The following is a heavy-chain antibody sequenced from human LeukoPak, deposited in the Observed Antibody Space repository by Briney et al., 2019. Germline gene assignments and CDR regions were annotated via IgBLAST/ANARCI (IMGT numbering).Heavy chain of an antibody. Sequence: ASVKVSCKASGYTFTSYGISWVRQAPGQGLEWMGWISAYNGNTNYAQKLQGRVTMTTDTSTSTACMELRSLRSDDTAVYYCARRYCSSTSCYIGDNWFDPWGQGTLVTVSS. J-gene: IGHJ5*02. D-gene: IGHD2-2*02. CDR1: GYTFTSYG. V-gene: IGHV1-18*01. CDR3: ARRYCSSTSCYIGDNWFDP. CDR2: ISAYNGNT.